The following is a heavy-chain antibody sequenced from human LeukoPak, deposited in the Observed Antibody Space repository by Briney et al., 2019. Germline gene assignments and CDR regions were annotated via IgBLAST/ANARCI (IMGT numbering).Heavy chain of an antibody. J-gene: IGHJ4*02. V-gene: IGHV3-66*01. Sequence: GGSLRPSCAASGFTVSGNYMSWVRQAPGKGLEWLSVIHRGGNTYYADSVKGRFTISRDSSKNTVFLQMDSLRAEDTAVYYCARDPGYGLGVDYGDYWGQGTLVTVSS. D-gene: IGHD3-10*01. CDR2: IHRGGNT. CDR3: ARDPGYGLGVDYGDY. CDR1: GFTVSGNY.